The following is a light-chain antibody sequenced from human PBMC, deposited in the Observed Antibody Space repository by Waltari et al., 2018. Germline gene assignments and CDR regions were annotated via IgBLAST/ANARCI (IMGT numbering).Light chain of an antibody. V-gene: IGLV2-14*01. CDR1: SNYVVGYNY. CDR3: SSCASTIPLGV. J-gene: IGLJ3*02. Sequence: SALTQPASVSGAPGQSITISFTGISNYVVGYNYVSWYQQHPGKAPKLIIYDVNNRPSGISYRFSGSKSGDTASLTISGLQPEDEADYYCSSCASTIPLGVFGGGTKLTVL. CDR2: DVN.